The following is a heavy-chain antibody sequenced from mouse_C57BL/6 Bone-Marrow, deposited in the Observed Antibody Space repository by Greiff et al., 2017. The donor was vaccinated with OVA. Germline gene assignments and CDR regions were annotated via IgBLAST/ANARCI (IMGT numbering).Heavy chain of an antibody. Sequence: VQLQESGPGLVQPSQSLSITCTVSGFSLTSYGVHWVRQSPGKGLEWLGVIWSGGSTDYNAAFISRLSISKDNSTSQVFFKMNSLQADDTAIYYCARDGYFFVDYWGQGTTLTVSA. D-gene: IGHD2-3*01. CDR3: ARDGYFFVDY. CDR2: IWSGGST. CDR1: GFSLTSYG. J-gene: IGHJ2*01. V-gene: IGHV2-2*01.